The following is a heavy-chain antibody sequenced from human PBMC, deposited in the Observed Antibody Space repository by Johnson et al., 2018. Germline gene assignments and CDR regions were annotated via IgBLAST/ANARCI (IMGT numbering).Heavy chain of an antibody. V-gene: IGHV3-21*01. D-gene: IGHD4-17*01. Sequence: VQLVESGGGLVKPGGSLRLSCAASGFTFSSYSMNWVRQAPGKGLEWVSSISSSSSYIYYADSVKGRFTISRDNAKNSLYLQMNSLRAEDTAGYYCARAGEDYGDYGGYYYYMDGWGKGTTVTVAS. J-gene: IGHJ6*03. CDR1: GFTFSSYS. CDR2: ISSSSSYI. CDR3: ARAGEDYGDYGGYYYYMDG.